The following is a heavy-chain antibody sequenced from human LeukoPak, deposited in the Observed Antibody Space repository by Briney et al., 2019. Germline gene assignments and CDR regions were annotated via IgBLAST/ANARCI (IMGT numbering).Heavy chain of an antibody. CDR2: IHHSGST. J-gene: IGHJ4*02. Sequence: SETLSLTCAVYGGSFSGYYWSWIRQPPGKGLEWIGEIHHSGSTYYNPSLKSRVTISVDTSKNQFSLKLSSVTAADTAVYYCAGIPYYYDSSGYYYFDYWGQGTLVTVSS. V-gene: IGHV4-34*01. CDR3: AGIPYYYDSSGYYYFDY. D-gene: IGHD3-22*01. CDR1: GGSFSGYY.